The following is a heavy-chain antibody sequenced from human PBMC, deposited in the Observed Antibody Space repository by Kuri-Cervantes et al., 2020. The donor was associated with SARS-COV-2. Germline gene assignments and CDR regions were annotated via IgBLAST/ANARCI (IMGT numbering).Heavy chain of an antibody. V-gene: IGHV4-34*01. CDR3: ARESSYITIFGVVTRYGMDV. J-gene: IGHJ6*02. CDR1: GGSFSGYY. Sequence: ESLKISCAVCGGSFSGYYWSWIRQPPGKGLEWIGEINHSGSTNYNPSLKSRVTISVDTSKNQFSLKLSSVTAADTAVYYCARESSYITIFGVVTRYGMDVWGQGTTVTVSS. D-gene: IGHD3-3*01. CDR2: INHSGST.